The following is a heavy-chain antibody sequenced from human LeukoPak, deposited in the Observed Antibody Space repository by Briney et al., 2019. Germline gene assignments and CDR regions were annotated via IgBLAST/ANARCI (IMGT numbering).Heavy chain of an antibody. CDR3: ARDGGAVVVVTSLDY. V-gene: IGHV3-23*01. D-gene: IGHD3-22*01. CDR2: ISGSGGGT. Sequence: GGSLRRSCAASGFTFSSYAMSWVRQAPGKGLEWVSVISGSGGGTYYADSVKGRFTISRDNSKNTLYLQMNSLRDEDTAVYYCARDGGAVVVVTSLDYWGQGTLVTVSS. CDR1: GFTFSSYA. J-gene: IGHJ4*02.